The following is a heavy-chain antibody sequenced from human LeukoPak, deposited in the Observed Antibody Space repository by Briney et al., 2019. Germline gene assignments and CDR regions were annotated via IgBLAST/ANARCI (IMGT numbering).Heavy chain of an antibody. CDR2: ISDSGRT. V-gene: IGHV4-59*08. J-gene: IGHJ6*02. CDR1: GGSISSYY. D-gene: IGHD2-2*01. CDR3: ARSPPYCSSTTCYSHLYATDV. Sequence: SETLSLTCTVSGGSISSYYWSWIRQPPGKGLEWIGYISDSGRTNYNPSLKSRVTISGDTSKNQFSLKLNSVTAADTAVYYCARSPPYCSSTTCYSHLYATDVWGQGTTVTVSS.